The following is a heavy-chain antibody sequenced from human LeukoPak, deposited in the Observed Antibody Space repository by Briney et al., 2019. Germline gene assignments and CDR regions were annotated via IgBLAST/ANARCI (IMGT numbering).Heavy chain of an antibody. D-gene: IGHD1-26*01. V-gene: IGHV1-18*01. CDR1: GYXFTSYG. J-gene: IGHJ3*02. CDR2: ISAYNGNT. Sequence: ASVKVSCRASGYXFTSYGISWVRQAPGQGLEWMGWISAYNGNTNYAQKLQGRVTMTTDTSTSTAYMELRSLRSDDTAVYYCARDHKSYRDAFDIWGQGTMVTVSS. CDR3: ARDHKSYRDAFDI.